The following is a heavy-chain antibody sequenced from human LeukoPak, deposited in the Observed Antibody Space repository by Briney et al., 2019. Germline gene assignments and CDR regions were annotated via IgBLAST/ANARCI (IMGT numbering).Heavy chain of an antibody. D-gene: IGHD3-9*01. J-gene: IGHJ6*03. V-gene: IGHV1-2*02. CDR2: INPNSGGT. Sequence: GASVKVSCKASGYTFTGYYMHWVRQAPGQGLEWMGWINPNSGGTNYAQKFQGRVTMTRDTSISTAYMELSRLRSDDTAVYYCARELREYYDILTGYYYMDVWGKGTTVTISS. CDR3: ARELREYYDILTGYYYMDV. CDR1: GYTFTGYY.